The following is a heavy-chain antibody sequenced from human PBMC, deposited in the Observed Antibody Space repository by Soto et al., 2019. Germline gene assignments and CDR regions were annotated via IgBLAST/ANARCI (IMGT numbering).Heavy chain of an antibody. CDR3: IKDDRDCRSASCYGSYFHYYGMDV. D-gene: IGHD2-2*01. V-gene: IGHV3-9*01. CDR1: GFTFHYYA. CDR2: ISWNSGSV. Sequence: SLTLTCAASGFTFHYYAKHWVRQAPGRGLEWVSGISWNSGSVDYADSVKGRFTISRDNAKNSLYLQMNGLTSEDTAFYYCIKDDRDCRSASCYGSYFHYYGMDVWGQRTTVTVSS. J-gene: IGHJ6*02.